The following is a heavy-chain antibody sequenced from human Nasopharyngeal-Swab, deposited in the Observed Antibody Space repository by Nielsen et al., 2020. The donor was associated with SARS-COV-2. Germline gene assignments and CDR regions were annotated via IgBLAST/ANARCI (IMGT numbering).Heavy chain of an antibody. D-gene: IGHD3-22*01. Sequence: GESLKISCAASGFIFSDYYMTWIRQVPGKGLEWVSFISRGGESIYYADSVKGRFTISRDNAKNSVNLQMNSLRAEDSAVYYCARGDDTTDYYEPFDSWGQGTLVTVSS. CDR2: ISRGGESI. CDR3: ARGDDTTDYYEPFDS. V-gene: IGHV3-11*04. CDR1: GFIFSDYY. J-gene: IGHJ4*02.